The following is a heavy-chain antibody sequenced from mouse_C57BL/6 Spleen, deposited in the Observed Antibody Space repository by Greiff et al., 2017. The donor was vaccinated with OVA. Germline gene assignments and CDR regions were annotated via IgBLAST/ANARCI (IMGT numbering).Heavy chain of an antibody. Sequence: QVQLQQPGAELVMPGASVKLSCKASGYTFTSYWMHWVKQRPGQGLEWIGEIDPSDSYTNYNQKFKGKSTLTVDKSSSTAYMQRSSLTSEDSAVYYCARLHVYYAMDYWGQGTSVTVSS. V-gene: IGHV1-69*01. CDR1: GYTFTSYW. CDR2: IDPSDSYT. CDR3: ARLHVYYAMDY. J-gene: IGHJ4*01.